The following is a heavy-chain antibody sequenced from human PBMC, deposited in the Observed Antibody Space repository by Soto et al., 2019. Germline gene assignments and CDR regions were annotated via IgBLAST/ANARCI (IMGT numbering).Heavy chain of an antibody. CDR3: AREWTGYSSSWYTLLFDY. V-gene: IGHV1-46*01. J-gene: IGHJ4*02. CDR2: INPSGGST. D-gene: IGHD6-13*01. CDR1: GYTFTSYY. Sequence: GASVKVSCKASGYTFTSYYMHWVRQAPGQGLEWMGIINPSGGSTSYAQKFQGRVTMTRDTSTSTVYMELSSLRSEDTAVYYCAREWTGYSSSWYTLLFDYWGQGTLVTVSS.